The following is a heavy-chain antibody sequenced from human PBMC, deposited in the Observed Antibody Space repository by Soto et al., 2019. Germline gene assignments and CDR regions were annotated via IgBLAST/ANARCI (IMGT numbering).Heavy chain of an antibody. V-gene: IGHV3-23*01. CDR1: GFTFSSYA. CDR3: ANYLTAVGATSPFDY. Sequence: EVQLLESGGGLVQSGGSLRLSCAASGFTFSSYAMSWVRQAPGKGLEWVSAISGSGGSTYYADSVKGRFTISRDNSKNTLYLQMNSLRAEDTAVYYCANYLTAVGATSPFDYWGQGALVTVSS. D-gene: IGHD1-26*01. CDR2: ISGSGGST. J-gene: IGHJ4*02.